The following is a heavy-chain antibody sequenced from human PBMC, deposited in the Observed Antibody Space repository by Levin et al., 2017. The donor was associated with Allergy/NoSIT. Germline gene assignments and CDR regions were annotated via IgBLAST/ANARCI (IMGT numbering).Heavy chain of an antibody. CDR1: GFTFSSYA. Sequence: GGSLRLSCAASGFTFSSYAMSWVRQAPGKGLEWVSAISGSGGSTYYADSVKGRFTISRDNSKNTLYLQMNSLRAEDTAVYYCAKDFLYYDILTGDKWWDYWGQGTLVTVSS. CDR2: ISGSGGST. D-gene: IGHD3-9*01. J-gene: IGHJ4*02. CDR3: AKDFLYYDILTGDKWWDY. V-gene: IGHV3-23*01.